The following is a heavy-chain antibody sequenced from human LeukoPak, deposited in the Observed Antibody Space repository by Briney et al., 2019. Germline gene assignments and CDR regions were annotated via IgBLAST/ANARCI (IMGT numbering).Heavy chain of an antibody. Sequence: ASVKVSCKASGYTFTSYGISWVRQAPGQGLEWMGWISAYNGNTNYAQKLRGRVTMTTDTSTSTAYMELRSLRSDDTAVYYCARDLSRRVRGVSRNDYWGQGTLVTVSS. D-gene: IGHD3-10*01. J-gene: IGHJ4*02. V-gene: IGHV1-18*04. CDR2: ISAYNGNT. CDR3: ARDLSRRVRGVSRNDY. CDR1: GYTFTSYG.